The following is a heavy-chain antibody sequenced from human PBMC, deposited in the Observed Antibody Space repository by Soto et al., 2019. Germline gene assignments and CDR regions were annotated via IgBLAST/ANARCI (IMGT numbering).Heavy chain of an antibody. CDR2: IDPSDSYT. V-gene: IGHV5-10-1*01. CDR3: ARVSGYPNYYGMDV. CDR1: GYSFTSYW. J-gene: IGHJ6*02. D-gene: IGHD3-22*01. Sequence: RGESLKISCKGSGYSFTSYWITWVRQMPGKGLEWMGRIDPSDSYTNYSPSFHGHVTISADKSISTAYLQWSSLKASDTAMYYCARVSGYPNYYGMDVWGQGTTVTVSS.